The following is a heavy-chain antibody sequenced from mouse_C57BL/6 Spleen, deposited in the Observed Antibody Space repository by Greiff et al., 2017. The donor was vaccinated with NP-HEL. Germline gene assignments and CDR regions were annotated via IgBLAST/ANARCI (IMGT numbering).Heavy chain of an antibody. CDR2: IDPSDSYT. Sequence: VQLQQPGAELVMPGASVKLSCKASGYTFTSYWMHWVKQRPGQGLEWIGEIDPSDSYTNYNQKFKGKSTLTVDKSSSTAYMQLSSLTSEDSAVYYCARFYSNSLAMDYWGQGTSVTVSS. CDR1: GYTFTSYW. V-gene: IGHV1-69*01. J-gene: IGHJ4*01. CDR3: ARFYSNSLAMDY. D-gene: IGHD2-5*01.